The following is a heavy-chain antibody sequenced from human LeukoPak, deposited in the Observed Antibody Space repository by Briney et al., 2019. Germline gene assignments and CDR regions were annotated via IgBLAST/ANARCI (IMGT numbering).Heavy chain of an antibody. Sequence: GGSLRLSCAASGFTFSSYAMSWFRQAPGKGLEWVSGISDSGGNTYYADSVKGRLTISRDKSKNTLYLQMDSLRAEDTALYYCAKDWATLIRGADYWGQGTRVTVSS. CDR3: AKDWATLIRGADY. V-gene: IGHV3-23*01. CDR1: GFTFSSYA. D-gene: IGHD3-10*01. J-gene: IGHJ4*02. CDR2: ISDSGGNT.